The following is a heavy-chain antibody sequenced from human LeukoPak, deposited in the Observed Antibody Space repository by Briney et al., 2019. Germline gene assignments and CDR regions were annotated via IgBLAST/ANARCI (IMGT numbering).Heavy chain of an antibody. V-gene: IGHV1-46*01. CDR1: GYTFTNYY. D-gene: IGHD5-24*01. Sequence: AAVKFSCQASGYTFTNYYMHWVRQAPGQGREWMGIINPSGGSTGHAQKFQGRFTMTRDTSTTTVYMELSSLRSEDTAVYYCARDREEGYNSYYFDSWGQGTLVIVSS. CDR2: INPSGGST. CDR3: ARDREEGYNSYYFDS. J-gene: IGHJ4*02.